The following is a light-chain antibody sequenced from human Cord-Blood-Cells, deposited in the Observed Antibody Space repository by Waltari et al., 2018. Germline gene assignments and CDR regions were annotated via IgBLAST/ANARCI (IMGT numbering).Light chain of an antibody. CDR1: QSVSSY. CDR3: QQRSNWPPLT. J-gene: IGKJ4*01. CDR2: DAS. Sequence: EIVLTPSPATLSLSPGERATLSCRASQSVSSYLAWYQQKPGQAPRLLIYDASNRATGIAARFSGSGSETDCTRTISSLEREDFAVYDCQQRSNWPPLTFGGGTKVGIK. V-gene: IGKV3-11*01.